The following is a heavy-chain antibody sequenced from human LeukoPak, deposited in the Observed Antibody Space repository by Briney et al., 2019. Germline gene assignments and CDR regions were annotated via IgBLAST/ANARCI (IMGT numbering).Heavy chain of an antibody. CDR3: ARDRYYYDSSGYSYFDY. CDR1: GSTFSSYS. J-gene: IGHJ4*02. Sequence: GGSLRLSCAASGSTFSSYSMNWVRQAPGKGLEWVSSISSGSSYIYYADSVKGRFTISRDNAKNSLYLQMNSLRAEDTAVYYCARDRYYYDSSGYSYFDYWGQGTLVTVSS. CDR2: ISSGSSYI. D-gene: IGHD3-22*01. V-gene: IGHV3-21*04.